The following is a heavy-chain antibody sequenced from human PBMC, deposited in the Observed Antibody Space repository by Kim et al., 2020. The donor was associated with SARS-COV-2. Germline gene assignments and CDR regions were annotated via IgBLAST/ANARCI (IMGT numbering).Heavy chain of an antibody. J-gene: IGHJ6*02. D-gene: IGHD3-22*01. CDR3: ARVIHYYDSSGSSPLYYGMDV. V-gene: IGHV1-69*13. Sequence: SVKVSCKASGGTFSSYAISWVRQAPGQGLEWMGGIIPIFGTANYAQKFQGRVTITADESTSTAYMELSSLRSEDTAVYYCARVIHYYDSSGSSPLYYGMDVWGQGTTVTVSS. CDR1: GGTFSSYA. CDR2: IIPIFGTA.